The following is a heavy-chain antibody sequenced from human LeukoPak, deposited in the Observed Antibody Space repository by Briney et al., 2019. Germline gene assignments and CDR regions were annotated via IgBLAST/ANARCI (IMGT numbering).Heavy chain of an antibody. V-gene: IGHV3-11*04. CDR1: GFSVSNYY. J-gene: IGHJ3*02. D-gene: IGHD3-16*02. CDR3: ARDTYYDYVWGSYRIYGNAFDI. CDR2: IPNDDSVI. Sequence: GGSLRLSCEASGFSVSNYYMVWVRQPPGKGLECISYIPNDDSVIYYADSVRGRLSVSRDSAKNSLSLQLNSLRAEDTAVYYCARDTYYDYVWGSYRIYGNAFDIWGQGTMVTVSS.